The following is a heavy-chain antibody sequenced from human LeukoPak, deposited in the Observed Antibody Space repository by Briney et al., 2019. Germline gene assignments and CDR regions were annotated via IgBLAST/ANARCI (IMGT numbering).Heavy chain of an antibody. CDR2: IRYDGTNK. CDR1: GFTFSSYG. J-gene: IGHJ4*02. D-gene: IGHD1/OR15-1a*01. Sequence: QPGRSLRLSCAASGFTFSSYGMHWVRQAPGKGLQWVAFIRYDGTNKYYADSVKGRFTMSRDNSKNTLYLQMNSLRAEDTAVYYCAKSTGEQLYFRDFDYWGQGTLVTVAS. V-gene: IGHV3-30*02. CDR3: AKSTGEQLYFRDFDY.